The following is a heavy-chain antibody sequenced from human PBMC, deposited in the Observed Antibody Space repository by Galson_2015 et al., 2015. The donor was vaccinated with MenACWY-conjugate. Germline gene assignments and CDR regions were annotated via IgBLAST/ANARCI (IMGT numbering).Heavy chain of an antibody. CDR2: ITPIFGTT. CDR1: GGAFGSYG. V-gene: IGHV1-69*06. CDR3: ARAIIGYSSVWFYIDY. D-gene: IGHD6-19*01. J-gene: IGHJ4*02. Sequence: SVKVSCKASGGAFGSYGISWVRQAPGQGLEWMGGITPIFGTTNYAQKFQGRVTIIADKSTSTAYMELSSLRSEDTAVYYCARAIIGYSSVWFYIDYRGPGTLVTVSS.